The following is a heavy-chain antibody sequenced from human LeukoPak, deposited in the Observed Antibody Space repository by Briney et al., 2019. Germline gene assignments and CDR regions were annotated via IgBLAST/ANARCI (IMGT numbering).Heavy chain of an antibody. D-gene: IGHD2-2*01. J-gene: IGHJ4*02. CDR1: GYTFSAYY. CDR3: ARDPSTRWYLDS. Sequence: GASVKVSCKASGYTFSAYYLHWVRQAHGQGLEWMGWINPRNGGTKFAPKFQGRVTMTRDTSISTVHMELSSLRSDDTAVYYCARDPSTRWYLDSWGQGVLVIVSS. CDR2: INPRNGGT. V-gene: IGHV1-2*02.